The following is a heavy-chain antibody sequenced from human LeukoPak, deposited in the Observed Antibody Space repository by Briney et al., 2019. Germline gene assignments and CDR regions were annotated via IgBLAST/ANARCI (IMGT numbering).Heavy chain of an antibody. CDR1: GDSVSSNSAA. V-gene: IGHV6-1*01. Sequence: SQTLSLTCAISGDSVSSNSAAWNWIRQSPSRGLEWLGRTYYRSKWYNDYAVSVKSRITINPDTSKNQFSLKLSSVTAADTAVYYCARGLDYDFWSGSPYFDYWGQGTLVTVSS. J-gene: IGHJ4*02. D-gene: IGHD3-3*01. CDR3: ARGLDYDFWSGSPYFDY. CDR2: TYYRSKWYN.